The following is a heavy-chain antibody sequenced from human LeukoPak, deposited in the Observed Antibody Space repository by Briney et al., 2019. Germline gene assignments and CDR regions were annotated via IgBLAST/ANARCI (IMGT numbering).Heavy chain of an antibody. J-gene: IGHJ4*02. D-gene: IGHD3-16*01. CDR1: GFTFDDYA. CDR2: ISWNSGSI. CDR3: AKDMVQGEGFDY. Sequence: GRSLRLSCAASGFTFDDYAMHWVRQAPGKGLEWVSGISWNSGSIGYADSVKGRFTISRDNAKNSLYLQMNSLRAEDTALYYCAKDMVQGEGFDYWGQGTLVTVSS. V-gene: IGHV3-9*01.